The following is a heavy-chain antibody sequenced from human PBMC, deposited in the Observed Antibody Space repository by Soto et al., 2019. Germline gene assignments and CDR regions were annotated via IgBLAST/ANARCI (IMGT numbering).Heavy chain of an antibody. Sequence: PGGSLRLSCAASGFTSSSYAMSWVRQAPGKGLEWVSTISGSDGRTYSTDSVKGRFTISRDNSRNTAYLQMNSLRVEDTAVYYCAKGVSQYTPLALFDYWGRGTLVTVSS. CDR2: ISGSDGRT. CDR3: AKGVSQYTPLALFDY. D-gene: IGHD5-18*01. J-gene: IGHJ4*02. V-gene: IGHV3-23*01. CDR1: GFTSSSYA.